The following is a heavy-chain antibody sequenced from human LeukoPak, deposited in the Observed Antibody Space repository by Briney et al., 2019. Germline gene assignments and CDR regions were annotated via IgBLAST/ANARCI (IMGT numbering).Heavy chain of an antibody. J-gene: IGHJ6*03. CDR1: GYTFTSYY. V-gene: IGHV1-46*01. D-gene: IGHD1-14*01. Sequence: ASVKVSCKASGYTFTSYYMHWVRQAPGQGLEWMGIINPSGGSTSYAQKFQGRVTMTRDMSTSTVYMELSSLRSEDTAVYYCARASRRIGQTRYYYYMDVWGKGTTVTVSS. CDR3: ARASRRIGQTRYYYYMDV. CDR2: INPSGGST.